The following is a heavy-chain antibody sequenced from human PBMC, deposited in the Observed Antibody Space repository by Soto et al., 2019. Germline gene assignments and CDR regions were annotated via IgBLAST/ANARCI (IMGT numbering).Heavy chain of an antibody. CDR1: GFTFSSYA. V-gene: IGHV3-23*01. CDR2: ISGRCGST. Sequence: GSLRLSCAASGFTFSSYAMSWVRQAPGKGLAWVSAISGRCGSTCYAGSVEGRFTIFRDDSKNTLYLQMNSLRAEDTAVYYCAKDQDIVVVPAAIPYCSGGSCYSAFDYWGQGTLVTVSS. CDR3: AKDQDIVVVPAAIPYCSGGSCYSAFDY. J-gene: IGHJ4*02. D-gene: IGHD2-2*01.